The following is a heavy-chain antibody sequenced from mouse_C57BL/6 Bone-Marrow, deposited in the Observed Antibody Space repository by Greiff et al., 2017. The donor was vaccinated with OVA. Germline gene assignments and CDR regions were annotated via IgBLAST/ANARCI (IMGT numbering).Heavy chain of an antibody. J-gene: IGHJ2*01. D-gene: IGHD1-1*01. CDR1: GYTFTSYW. Sequence: VQLQQSGAELVKPGASVKLSCKASGYTFTSYWMHWVKQSPGQGLEWIGMIHPNSGSTNYNEKFKSKATLTVDKSSSTAYMQLSSLTSEDSAVYYCAREGDYYGSSDFDYWGQGTPLTVSS. CDR3: AREGDYYGSSDFDY. CDR2: IHPNSGST. V-gene: IGHV1-64*01.